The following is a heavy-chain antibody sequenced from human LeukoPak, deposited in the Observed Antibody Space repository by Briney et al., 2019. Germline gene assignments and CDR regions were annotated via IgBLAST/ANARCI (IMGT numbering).Heavy chain of an antibody. J-gene: IGHJ6*03. Sequence: SVKVSCKASGGTFSSYAISWVRQAPGQGLEWMGRIIPIFGIANYAQKFQGRVTITTDESTSTAYMELSSLRSEDTAVYYCARGYYDSSGYYYYYYMDVWGKGTTVTVSS. D-gene: IGHD3-22*01. CDR2: IIPIFGIA. CDR1: GGTFSSYA. CDR3: ARGYYDSSGYYYYYYMDV. V-gene: IGHV1-69*05.